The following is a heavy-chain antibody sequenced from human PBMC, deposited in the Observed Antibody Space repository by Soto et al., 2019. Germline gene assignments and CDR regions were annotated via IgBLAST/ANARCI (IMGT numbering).Heavy chain of an antibody. CDR1: GGSVSSGSYY. CDR2: IYYSGST. Sequence: QVQLQESGPGLVKPSETLSLTCTVSGGSVSSGSYYWSWIRQPPGKGLEWIGYIYYSGSTNYNPSLKSRVTISVDTSKNQFALKLSSVTAADTAVYYCARQAARTYYYGMDVWGQGTTVTVSS. D-gene: IGHD6-6*01. V-gene: IGHV4-61*01. J-gene: IGHJ6*02. CDR3: ARQAARTYYYGMDV.